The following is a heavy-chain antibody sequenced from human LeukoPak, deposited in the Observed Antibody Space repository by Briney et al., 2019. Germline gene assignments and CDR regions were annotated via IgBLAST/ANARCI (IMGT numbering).Heavy chain of an antibody. CDR2: IYYSGST. J-gene: IGHJ4*02. Sequence: PSETLSLTCTVSGYSISSGYYWGWIRQPPGKGLEWIGSIYYSGSTYYNPSLKSRVTISVDTSKNQFSLKLSSVTAADTAVYYCARLGLAAADFDYWGQGTLVTVSS. V-gene: IGHV4-38-2*02. D-gene: IGHD6-13*01. CDR1: GYSISSGYY. CDR3: ARLGLAAADFDY.